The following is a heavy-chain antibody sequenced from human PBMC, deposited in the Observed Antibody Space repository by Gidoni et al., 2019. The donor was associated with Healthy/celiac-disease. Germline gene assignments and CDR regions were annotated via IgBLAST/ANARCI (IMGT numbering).Heavy chain of an antibody. D-gene: IGHD3-9*01. Sequence: QVQLVESGGGVVQPGRSLRLSCAASGFTFSSYGMHWVRQAPGKGLEWVAVIAYKGSNKDYADSEKGRFTISRDNSKNTLFLQMNSLRAEDTAVYYCAKDFDGDYYYGMDVWGQGTTVTVSS. CDR2: IAYKGSNK. J-gene: IGHJ6*02. CDR1: GFTFSSYG. CDR3: AKDFDGDYYYGMDV. V-gene: IGHV3-30*18.